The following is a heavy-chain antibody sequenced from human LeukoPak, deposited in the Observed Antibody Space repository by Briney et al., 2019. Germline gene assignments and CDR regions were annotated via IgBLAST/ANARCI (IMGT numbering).Heavy chain of an antibody. CDR3: ARVEYSSGWYGVDY. V-gene: IGHV4-31*03. CDR2: IYYSGST. CDR1: GGSISSGGYY. J-gene: IGHJ4*02. D-gene: IGHD6-19*01. Sequence: SETLSLTCTVSGGSISSGGYYWSWIRQHPGKGLEWIGYIYYSGSTYYNPSLKSRVNISVDTSKNQFSLKLSSVTAAYTAVYYCARVEYSSGWYGVDYWGQGTLVTVSS.